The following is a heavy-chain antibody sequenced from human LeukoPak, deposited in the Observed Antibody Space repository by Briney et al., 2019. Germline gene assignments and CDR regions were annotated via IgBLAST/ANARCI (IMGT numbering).Heavy chain of an antibody. V-gene: IGHV3-15*06. J-gene: IGHJ4*02. Sequence: GGSLRRSCAASGFTFTDAWMRWVRQAPGKGLEWVGHIKSKADYGTTHYAAPVKDRFTISRDDSKNTLYLQMNSLKTEDTAVYYCSAMRDFGFWGQGTLVTVSP. CDR2: IKSKADYGTT. CDR1: GFTFTDAW. CDR3: SAMRDFGF.